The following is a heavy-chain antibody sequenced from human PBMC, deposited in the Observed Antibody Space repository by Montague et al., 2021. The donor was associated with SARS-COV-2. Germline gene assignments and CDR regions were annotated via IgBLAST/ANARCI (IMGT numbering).Heavy chain of an antibody. Sequence: SLRFSCAASGFTFSSYGMHWVRQAPGKGLEWVAVISYDGSNKYYADSVKGRFTISRDNSKNTLYLQMNSLRAEDTAVYYCATYLWFGEVNFDYWGQGTLVTVSS. D-gene: IGHD3-10*01. J-gene: IGHJ4*02. CDR3: ATYLWFGEVNFDY. CDR1: GFTFSSYG. CDR2: ISYDGSNK. V-gene: IGHV3-30*03.